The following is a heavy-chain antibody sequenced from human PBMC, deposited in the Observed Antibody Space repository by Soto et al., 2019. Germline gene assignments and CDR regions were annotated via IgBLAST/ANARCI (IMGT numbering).Heavy chain of an antibody. CDR3: ARDDDSSGYYYFDY. J-gene: IGHJ4*02. CDR2: ISAYNGNT. Sequence: ASVKVSCKASGYTFTSYGISWVRQAPGQGLEWMGWISAYNGNTNYAQKLQGRVTMTTDTSTSTAYMELRSLRSDDTAVYYCARDDDSSGYYYFDYWAGEPWSPSPQ. CDR1: GYTFTSYG. D-gene: IGHD3-22*01. V-gene: IGHV1-18*01.